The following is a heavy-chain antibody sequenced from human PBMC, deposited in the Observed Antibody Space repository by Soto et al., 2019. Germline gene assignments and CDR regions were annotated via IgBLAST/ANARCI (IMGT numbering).Heavy chain of an antibody. V-gene: IGHV3-30-3*01. J-gene: IGHJ4*02. CDR1: GFTFSSYA. CDR2: ISYDGSNK. CDR3: ARAIVGATRGRHYFDY. D-gene: IGHD1-26*01. Sequence: GGSLRLSCAASGFTFSSYAMHWVRQAPGKGLEWVAVISYDGSNKYYADSVKVRFTISRDNSKNTLYLQMNSLRAEDTAVYYCARAIVGATRGRHYFDYWGQGTLVTVSS.